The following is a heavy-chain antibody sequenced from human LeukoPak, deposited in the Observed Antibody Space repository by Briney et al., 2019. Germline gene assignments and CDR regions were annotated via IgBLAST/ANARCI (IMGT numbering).Heavy chain of an antibody. V-gene: IGHV3-13*01. J-gene: IGHJ4*02. Sequence: GGSLRLSCAASGFTFSNYDMHWVRQVTGKGLEWVSAIGTTGDTYYPGSVKGRFTISRENAKNSLYLQMNSLRAGDTAVYYCARAIAMSRGVNYFDYWGQGTLVTVSS. CDR1: GFTFSNYD. CDR3: ARAIAMSRGVNYFDY. D-gene: IGHD3-10*01. CDR2: IGTTGDT.